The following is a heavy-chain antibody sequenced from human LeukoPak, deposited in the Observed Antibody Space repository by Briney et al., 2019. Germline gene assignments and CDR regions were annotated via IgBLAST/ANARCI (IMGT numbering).Heavy chain of an antibody. CDR2: IYYSGST. Sequence: SETLSLTCTVSGGSISSYYWSWLRQPPGKGLEWIGYIYYSGSTNYNPSLKSRVTISVDTSKNQFSLKLSSVTAADTAVYYCARGGTGDAFDIWGQGTMVTVSS. J-gene: IGHJ3*02. CDR3: ARGGTGDAFDI. V-gene: IGHV4-59*01. D-gene: IGHD3/OR15-3a*01. CDR1: GGSISSYY.